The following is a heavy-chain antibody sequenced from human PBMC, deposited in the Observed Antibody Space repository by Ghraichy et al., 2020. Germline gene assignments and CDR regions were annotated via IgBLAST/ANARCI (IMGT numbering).Heavy chain of an antibody. J-gene: IGHJ4*02. CDR2: ISSSSSTI. CDR3: ARVTVGSVSWLEPSLFDY. Sequence: ETLSLTCAASGFTFNSYSMNWVRQAPGKGLEWVSYISSSSSTIYYADSVKGRFTISRDNAKNSLYLQMNSLRDEDTAVYYCARVTVGSVSWLEPSLFDYWGQGTLVTVSS. V-gene: IGHV3-48*02. CDR1: GFTFNSYS. D-gene: IGHD6-19*01.